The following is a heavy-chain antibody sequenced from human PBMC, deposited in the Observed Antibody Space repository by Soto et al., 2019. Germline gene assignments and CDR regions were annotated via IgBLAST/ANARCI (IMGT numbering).Heavy chain of an antibody. CDR1: GGSISSSNW. J-gene: IGHJ6*02. V-gene: IGHV4-4*02. CDR2: IYHSGST. CDR3: ARAWGVVSPIYYYYYGMDV. D-gene: IGHD3-3*01. Sequence: SETLSLTCAVSGGSISSSNWWSWVRQPPGKGLEWVGEIYHSGSTNYNPSLKSRVTISVDKSKNQFSLKLSSVTAADTAVYYCARAWGVVSPIYYYYYGMDVWGQGTTVTVSS.